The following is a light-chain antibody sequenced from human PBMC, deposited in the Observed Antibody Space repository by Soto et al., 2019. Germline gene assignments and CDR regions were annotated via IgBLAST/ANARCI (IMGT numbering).Light chain of an antibody. V-gene: IGLV2-14*01. J-gene: IGLJ1*01. CDR1: GSDVGRFDF. CDR3: LSYAGSDTNV. CDR2: EVS. Sequence: QSALTQPASVSGSPGQSITISCVGTGSDVGRFDFVSWYQQHPGKAPQLMIFEVSRRPSDVSNRFSGSKSGNTASLTISRLQAEDEADYYCLSYAGSDTNVFGSGTKLTVL.